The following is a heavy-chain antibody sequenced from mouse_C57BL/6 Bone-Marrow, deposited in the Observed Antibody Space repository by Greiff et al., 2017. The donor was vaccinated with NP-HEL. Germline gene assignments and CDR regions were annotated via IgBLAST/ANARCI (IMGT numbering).Heavy chain of an antibody. J-gene: IGHJ3*01. Sequence: VQLQQSGAELARPGASVKLSCKASGYTFTSYGISWVKQRTGQGLEWIGEIYPRSGNTYYNEKFKGKATLTADKSSSTAYMELRSLTSEASAVYFCAIDSSGPWFAYWGQGTLVTVSA. V-gene: IGHV1-81*01. D-gene: IGHD3-2*02. CDR3: AIDSSGPWFAY. CDR2: IYPRSGNT. CDR1: GYTFTSYG.